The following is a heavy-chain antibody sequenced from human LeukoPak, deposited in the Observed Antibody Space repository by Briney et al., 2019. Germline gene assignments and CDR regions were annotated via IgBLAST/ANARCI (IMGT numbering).Heavy chain of an antibody. V-gene: IGHV1-2*02. J-gene: IGHJ4*02. CDR2: INPNSGGT. D-gene: IGHD2-2*01. CDR1: GYTFTGYY. Sequence: ASVKVSCKASGYTFTGYYMHWVRQAPGRGLEWMGWINPNSGGTNYAQKFQGRVTMTRDTSISTAYMELSRLRSDDTAVYYCARGYCSSTSCYYHVDYWGQGTLVTVSS. CDR3: ARGYCSSTSCYYHVDY.